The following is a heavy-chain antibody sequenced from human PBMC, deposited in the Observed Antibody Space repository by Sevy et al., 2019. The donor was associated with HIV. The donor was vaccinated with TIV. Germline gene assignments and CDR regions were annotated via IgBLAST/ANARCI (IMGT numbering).Heavy chain of an antibody. Sequence: GGSLRLSCAASGFTFSNAWMSWVRQAPGKGLEWVGRIKSKTDGGTTDYAAPVKGRFTISRDDSKNTLYLQMNSLKTEDTAVYYCTTEVAASFVEGYGMDVWGQGTTVTVSS. V-gene: IGHV3-15*01. D-gene: IGHD6-25*01. CDR1: GFTFSNAW. J-gene: IGHJ6*02. CDR3: TTEVAASFVEGYGMDV. CDR2: IKSKTDGGTT.